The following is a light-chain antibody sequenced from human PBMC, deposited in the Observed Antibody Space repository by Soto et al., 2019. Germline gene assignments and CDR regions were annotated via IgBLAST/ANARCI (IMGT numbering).Light chain of an antibody. CDR2: GAS. CDR3: QQYNNWPYN. J-gene: IGKJ2*01. Sequence: EIVMTQSPATLAVSPGERAALSCRASQSVSSNFAWYQQKPGQAPRLLIYGASSRATGTPARFSGSGSGTEFTLTISSLQSEDFAVYDCQQYNNWPYNFGLGTKLEMK. V-gene: IGKV3-15*01. CDR1: QSVSSN.